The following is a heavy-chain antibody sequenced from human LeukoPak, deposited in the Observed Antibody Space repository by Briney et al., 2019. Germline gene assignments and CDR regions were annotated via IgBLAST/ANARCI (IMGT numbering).Heavy chain of an antibody. CDR3: SKDTCSSTTCQTNAFDI. J-gene: IGHJ3*02. V-gene: IGHV3-9*03. D-gene: IGHD2-2*01. CDR1: GFTFDDYA. Sequence: PGGSLRLSCAASGFTFDDYAMHWVRQVPGKGLEWVSGISWNSGNIGYADSVKGRFTISRDNAKNSLYLQMSSLRADDMALYYCSKDTCSSTTCQTNAFDIWGQGTMVTVSS. CDR2: ISWNSGNI.